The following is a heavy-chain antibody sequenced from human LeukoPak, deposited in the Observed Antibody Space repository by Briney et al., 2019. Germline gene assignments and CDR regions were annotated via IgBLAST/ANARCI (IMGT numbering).Heavy chain of an antibody. V-gene: IGHV4-59*12. D-gene: IGHD2-15*01. CDR1: GGSISSYY. CDR2: IYYSGST. CDR3: ARDPGPYCSGGSCYRPVGYYYYGMDV. Sequence: SETLSLTCTVSGGSISSYYWSWIRQPPGKGLEWIGYIYYSGSTDYNPSLKSRVTMSVDASKNQFSLKLSSVTAADTAVCYCARDPGPYCSGGSCYRPVGYYYYGMDVWGQGTTVTVSS. J-gene: IGHJ6*02.